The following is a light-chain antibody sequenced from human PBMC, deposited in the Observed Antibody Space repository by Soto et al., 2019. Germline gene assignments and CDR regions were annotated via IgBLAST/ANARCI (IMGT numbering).Light chain of an antibody. J-gene: IGKJ2*01. Sequence: ENVLTQSPGTLSLSPGERATLSCRASQSVSSSYLAWYQQKPGQAPRLLIYGASSRATGIPDRFSGSGSGTDFTLTISRLEPEDFAVYYCQQYCSSPEYTFGQGTKLEIK. CDR3: QQYCSSPEYT. CDR1: QSVSSSY. V-gene: IGKV3-20*01. CDR2: GAS.